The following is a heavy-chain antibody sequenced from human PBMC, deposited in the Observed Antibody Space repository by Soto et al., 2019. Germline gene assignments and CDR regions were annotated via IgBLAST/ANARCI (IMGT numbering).Heavy chain of an antibody. CDR2: IYHSGST. D-gene: IGHD3-10*01. CDR1: GGSISSSNW. J-gene: IGHJ6*02. V-gene: IGHV4-4*02. Sequence: SETLSLTCAVSGGSISSSNWWSWVRQPPGKGLEWIGEIYHSGSTNYNPSLKSRVTISVDKSKNQFSLKLSSVTAADTAVYYCARDRLMWEGSGSYSYYGMDVWGQGTTVTVSS. CDR3: ARDRLMWEGSGSYSYYGMDV.